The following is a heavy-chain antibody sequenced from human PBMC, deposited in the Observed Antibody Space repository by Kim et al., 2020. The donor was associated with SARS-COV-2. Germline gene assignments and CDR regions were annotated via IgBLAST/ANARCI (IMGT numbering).Heavy chain of an antibody. D-gene: IGHD3-16*01. J-gene: IGHJ3*01. Sequence: VDSVKGRFTISRDHSKNTLYLHMNGLRDDDTAIYYCAKSALGIQNDAFDVWGQGTMVTVSS. CDR3: AKSALGIQNDAFDV. V-gene: IGHV3-23*01.